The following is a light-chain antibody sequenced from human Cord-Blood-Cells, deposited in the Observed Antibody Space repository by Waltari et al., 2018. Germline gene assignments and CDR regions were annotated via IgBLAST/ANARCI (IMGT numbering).Light chain of an antibody. Sequence: DIVMTQSPDSLAVSLGERATINFKSSQSVLYSSNNKNYLAWYQQKPGQPPKLLIYWASTRESGVPARFSGSGSGTDFTLSISRLQAEDVAVYYCQQYYSTLLTFGGGTKVEIK. J-gene: IGKJ4*01. CDR3: QQYYSTLLT. CDR2: WAS. V-gene: IGKV4-1*01. CDR1: QSVLYSSNNKNY.